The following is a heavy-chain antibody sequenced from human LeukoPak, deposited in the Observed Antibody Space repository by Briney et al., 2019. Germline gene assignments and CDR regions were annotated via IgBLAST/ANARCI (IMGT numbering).Heavy chain of an antibody. D-gene: IGHD3-22*01. CDR3: ARHFGEGIYYDSSGYESDY. Sequence: PSETLSLTCTVSGGSISSSSYYWGWIRQPPGKGLEWIGSIYYSGSTYYNPSLKSRVTISVDTSKNQFSLKLSSVTAADTAVYYCARHFGEGIYYDSSGYESDYWGQGTLVTVSS. V-gene: IGHV4-39*01. J-gene: IGHJ4*02. CDR2: IYYSGST. CDR1: GGSISSSSYY.